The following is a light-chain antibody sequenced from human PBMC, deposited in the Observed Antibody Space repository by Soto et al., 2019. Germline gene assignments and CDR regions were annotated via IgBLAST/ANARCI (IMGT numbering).Light chain of an antibody. CDR2: DVA. CDR1: QSVSNS. Sequence: QSPAPLSLSPRERATLSCRASQSVSNSLVWYQQKPGQAPRLLMSDVASRATGISDRFTGSGSGTDFTLTITTLEPEDFAVYYCQQYGSPPRTFGLGTKVDIK. V-gene: IGKV3-20*01. J-gene: IGKJ1*01. CDR3: QQYGSPPRT.